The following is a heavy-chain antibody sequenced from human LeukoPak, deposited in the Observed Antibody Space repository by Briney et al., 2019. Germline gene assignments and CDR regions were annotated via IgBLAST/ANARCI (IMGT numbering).Heavy chain of an antibody. CDR3: ARRPGEWGDAFDI. D-gene: IGHD3-10*01. CDR2: IYPGDSNT. CDR1: GYSFTTYW. Sequence: GESLKIPCKGSGYSFTTYWIGWVRQMPGKGLEWIGIIYPGDSNTRYGPSFQGQVTISADKSISTAYLQWSSLKASDTATYYCARRPGEWGDAFDIWGQGTMVTVSS. J-gene: IGHJ3*02. V-gene: IGHV5-51*01.